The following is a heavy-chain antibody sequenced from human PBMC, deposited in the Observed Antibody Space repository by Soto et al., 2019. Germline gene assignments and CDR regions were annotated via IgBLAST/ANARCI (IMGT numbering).Heavy chain of an antibody. CDR2: IYHNGYT. V-gene: IGHV4-30-2*01. CDR3: ARDPSRGSGWLRTNFDY. D-gene: IGHD6-19*01. CDR1: GDSIASGSYS. J-gene: IGHJ4*02. Sequence: PSETLSLTCALSGDSIASGSYSWGWVRHPPGTGLEWIGYIYHNGYTNYNPSLRSRVTISVDTSKNQFSLKLSSVTAADTAVYYCARDPSRGSGWLRTNFDYWGQGTLVTVSS.